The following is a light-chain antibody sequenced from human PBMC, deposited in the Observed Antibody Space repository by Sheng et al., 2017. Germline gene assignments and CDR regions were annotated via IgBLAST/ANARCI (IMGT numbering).Light chain of an antibody. V-gene: IGKV1-5*03. CDR3: QQYKSSLYS. CDR2: KAS. J-gene: IGKJ2*03. CDR1: QNINSW. Sequence: DIQMTQSPSTLSASVGDRVTITCRASQNINSWLAWYQQKSGKAPKLLISKASSLESGVPSRFSGSGSGTEFTLTISSLQPDDFATYYCQQYKSSLYSFGQGTKLE.